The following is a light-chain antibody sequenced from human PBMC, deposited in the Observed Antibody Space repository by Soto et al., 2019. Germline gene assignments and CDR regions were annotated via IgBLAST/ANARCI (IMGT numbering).Light chain of an antibody. Sequence: DIVMTQSPDSLAVSLGERATINCKSSQSVLYSTNNKNYLAWYQQKPGQPPKLLIYWAATRESGVPDRFSGSGSGTDFTLAISSLQAEDGAVYYCQQYYNTHLTFGGGTKVEIK. V-gene: IGKV4-1*01. CDR3: QQYYNTHLT. CDR2: WAA. CDR1: QSVLYSTNNKNY. J-gene: IGKJ4*01.